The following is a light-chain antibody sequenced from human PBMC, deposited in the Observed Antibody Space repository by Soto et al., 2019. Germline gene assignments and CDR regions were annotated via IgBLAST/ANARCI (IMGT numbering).Light chain of an antibody. V-gene: IGKV4-1*01. Sequence: DIVMTQSPDSLAVSLGERATINCKSSQSVLYTPNNNNYLAWFQQKPGQPPKLLIYWASNRKSGAPDRFSGSGSGTDFTLTISSVQAEDVAVYYCHQYAREPFTFGQGTKLEIK. CDR3: HQYAREPFT. CDR2: WAS. J-gene: IGKJ2*01. CDR1: QSVLYTPNNNNY.